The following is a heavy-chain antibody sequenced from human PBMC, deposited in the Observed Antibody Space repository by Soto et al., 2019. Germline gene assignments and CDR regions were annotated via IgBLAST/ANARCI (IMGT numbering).Heavy chain of an antibody. CDR2: INSDGSST. Sequence: EVQLVESGGGLVQPGGSLRLSCAASGFTFSSYWMHWVRQAPGKGLVWVSRINSDGSSTSYADSVKGRFTISRDNAKNTLYLQMNSLRAEDTAVYYCLGEPSYYYYGMDVWGQGTTVTVSS. CDR3: LGEPSYYYYGMDV. V-gene: IGHV3-74*01. J-gene: IGHJ6*02. CDR1: GFTFSSYW. D-gene: IGHD2-21*01.